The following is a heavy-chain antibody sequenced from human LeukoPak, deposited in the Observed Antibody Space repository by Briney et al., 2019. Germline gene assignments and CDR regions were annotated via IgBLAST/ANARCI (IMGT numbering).Heavy chain of an antibody. CDR1: VYILTSYH. CDR2: MNPNNGDS. Sequence: ASVRVSCKASVYILTSYHINWVRQASGQGLEWMGWMNPNNGDSGYAQNFQGRVTITTDTSVNTAYMELRILRTDDTAVNFCARTASLPASGYDYCGQGTLVTVSS. V-gene: IGHV1-8*03. J-gene: IGHJ4*02. CDR3: ARTASLPASGYDY. D-gene: IGHD6-25*01.